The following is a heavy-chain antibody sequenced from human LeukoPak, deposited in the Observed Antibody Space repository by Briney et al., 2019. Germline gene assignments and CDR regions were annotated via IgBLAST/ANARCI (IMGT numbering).Heavy chain of an antibody. D-gene: IGHD5-12*01. Sequence: SETLSLTCTVSGGPISSYYWSWIRQPAGKGLEWIGRIYTSGSTNYNPSLKSRVTMSVDTSKNQFSLKLSSVTAADTAVYYCARDSGYSGYDFRYYYYGMDVWGQGTTVTVSS. CDR1: GGPISSYY. CDR2: IYTSGST. CDR3: ARDSGYSGYDFRYYYYGMDV. V-gene: IGHV4-4*07. J-gene: IGHJ6*02.